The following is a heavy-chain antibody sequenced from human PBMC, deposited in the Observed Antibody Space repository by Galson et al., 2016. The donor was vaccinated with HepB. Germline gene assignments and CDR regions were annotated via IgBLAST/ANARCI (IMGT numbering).Heavy chain of an antibody. Sequence: SLRLSCAASGFIVSMNYMNWVRQAPGKGLEWVSVIHSGGTAYADSVKGRFTISRGNSRNTMDLQMNNLRVEDTAVCYCAVGLIHDYFDDWGQGTLVTVSS. J-gene: IGHJ4*02. CDR1: GFIVSMNY. CDR2: IHSGGTA. V-gene: IGHV3-53*01. CDR3: AVGLIHDYFDD. D-gene: IGHD2-21*01.